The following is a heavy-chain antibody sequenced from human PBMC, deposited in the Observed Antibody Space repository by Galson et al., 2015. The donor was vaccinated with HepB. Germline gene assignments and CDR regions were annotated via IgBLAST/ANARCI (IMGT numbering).Heavy chain of an antibody. Sequence: SLRLSCAASGFTFSNYGMHWVRQAPGKGLEWVAVIWYDGSNKHYADSVKGRFTISRDNSKNTLYLQMNSLRAEDTAVYYCARDRLRFFDWLLSGSMRIRNWFDPWGQGTLVTVSS. D-gene: IGHD3-9*01. CDR1: GFTFSNYG. V-gene: IGHV3-33*01. CDR3: ARDRLRFFDWLLSGSMRIRNWFDP. CDR2: IWYDGSNK. J-gene: IGHJ5*02.